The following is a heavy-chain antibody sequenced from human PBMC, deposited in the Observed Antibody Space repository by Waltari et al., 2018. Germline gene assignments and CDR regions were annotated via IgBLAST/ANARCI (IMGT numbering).Heavy chain of an antibody. CDR1: GGSFSGYY. D-gene: IGHD5-12*01. CDR2: INHSGST. Sequence: QVQLQQWGAGLLKPSETLSLTCAVYGGSFSGYYWSWIRQPPGKGLEWIGEINHSGSTNYNPSLKSRVTISVDTSKNQFSLKLSSVTAADTAVYYCARGLGSGYDNWFDPWGQGTLVTVSS. V-gene: IGHV4-34*01. J-gene: IGHJ5*02. CDR3: ARGLGSGYDNWFDP.